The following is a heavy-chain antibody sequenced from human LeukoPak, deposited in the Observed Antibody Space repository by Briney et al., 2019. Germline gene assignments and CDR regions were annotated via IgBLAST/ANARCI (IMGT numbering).Heavy chain of an antibody. CDR2: IYSDNT. D-gene: IGHD3-10*01. CDR3: AKDLLLWFGESNA. Sequence: GGSLRLSCTVSGFTVSSNSMSWVRQAPGKGLEWVSFIYSDNTHYSDSVKGRFTISRDNSKNTLYLQMNSLRAEDTAVYYCAKDLLLWFGESNAWGQGTLVTVSS. J-gene: IGHJ5*02. CDR1: GFTVSSNS. V-gene: IGHV3-66*03.